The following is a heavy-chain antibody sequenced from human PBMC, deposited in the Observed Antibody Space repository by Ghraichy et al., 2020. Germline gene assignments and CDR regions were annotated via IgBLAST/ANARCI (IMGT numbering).Heavy chain of an antibody. CDR1: GGSISSYW. Sequence: SQTLSLTCTVSGGSISSYWWTWIRQPPGKRLEWIGNIYYHGGTNYNSSLKSRLTMSVDTSKSQVSLKLSSVTAADTAVYYCVGGRAGDPFDYWGQGTLVAAPS. V-gene: IGHV4-59*01. CDR3: VGGRAGDPFDY. CDR2: IYYHGGT. J-gene: IGHJ4*02. D-gene: IGHD4-17*01.